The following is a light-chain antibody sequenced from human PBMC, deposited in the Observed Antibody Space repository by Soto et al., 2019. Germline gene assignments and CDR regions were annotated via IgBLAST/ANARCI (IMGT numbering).Light chain of an antibody. J-gene: IGLJ1*01. V-gene: IGLV2-14*03. CDR3: SAYTVSRTYV. Sequence: QSLLTQPSSFSGSPGQSITISCTGTSSDVGAYNFVSWHQQHPGKAPKLMIYNVYVLPSGISYRFSGSKSGNTASLTISGLQGEDEADYYCSAYTVSRTYVFGTGTKVNVL. CDR2: NVY. CDR1: SSDVGAYNF.